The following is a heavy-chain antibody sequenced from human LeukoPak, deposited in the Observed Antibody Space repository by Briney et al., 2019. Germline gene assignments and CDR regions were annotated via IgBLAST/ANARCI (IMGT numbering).Heavy chain of an antibody. V-gene: IGHV4-31*03. Sequence: SQTLSLTCTVSGGSISSGGYYWSWIRQHPGKGPEWIGYIYYSGSTYYNPSLKSRVTISVDTSKNQFSLKLSSVTAADTAVYYCAREHIAVAGTYWFDPWGQGTLVTVSS. CDR2: IYYSGST. J-gene: IGHJ5*02. D-gene: IGHD6-19*01. CDR1: GGSISSGGYY. CDR3: AREHIAVAGTYWFDP.